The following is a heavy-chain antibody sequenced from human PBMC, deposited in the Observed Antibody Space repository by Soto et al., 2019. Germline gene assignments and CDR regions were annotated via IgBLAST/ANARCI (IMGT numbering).Heavy chain of an antibody. V-gene: IGHV4-39*01. D-gene: IGHD2-2*03. CDR3: ARFNGYCFSSNGDDQYGMDV. CDR2: IYDNVNS. J-gene: IGHJ6*01. CDR1: GGMLRSGSYF. Sequence: TPEKLSLQCSVSGGMLRSGSYFGGRIRQAPGKGLDWIGTIYDNVNSEYNPSLLSRVTISVDTSKNEFSLRLRSVTAADTAVYYCARFNGYCFSSNGDDQYGMDVRGRGSTVIGSS.